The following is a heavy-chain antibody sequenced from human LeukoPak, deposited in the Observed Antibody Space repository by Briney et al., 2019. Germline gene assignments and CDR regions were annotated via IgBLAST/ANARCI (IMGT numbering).Heavy chain of an antibody. V-gene: IGHV3-7*05. Sequence: GGSLRLSCAASGFTFSDFWMSWVRQAPGKGLEWVANIKEDGTEKYYVDSVRGRLTISRDNAKNSLFLQMNSLRPEDTAVYYCARDPSGNDAFDIWGQGTKVTVPS. CDR1: GFTFSDFW. J-gene: IGHJ3*02. CDR3: ARDPSGNDAFDI. CDR2: IKEDGTEK. D-gene: IGHD1-26*01.